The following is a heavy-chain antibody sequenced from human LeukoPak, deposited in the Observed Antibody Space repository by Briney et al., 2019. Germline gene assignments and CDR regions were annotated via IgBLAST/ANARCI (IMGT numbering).Heavy chain of an antibody. V-gene: IGHV3-11*01. CDR2: ISSSGSAI. CDR1: GFTSSDYY. J-gene: IGHJ4*02. Sequence: GGSLRLFCAASGFTSSDYYMSWIRQAPGKGLEWVSYISSSGSAIYYADSVKGRFTISRDNAKNSLYLQMNSLRAEDTAVYYCARDSMATDAIAYWGQGTLVTVSS. CDR3: ARDSMATDAIAY. D-gene: IGHD5-24*01.